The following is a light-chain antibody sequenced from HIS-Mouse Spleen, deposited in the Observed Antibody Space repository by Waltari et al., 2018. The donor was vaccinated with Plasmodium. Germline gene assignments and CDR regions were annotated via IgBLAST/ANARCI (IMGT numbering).Light chain of an antibody. Sequence: SYELTQPPSVSVSPGQTASITCSGDKLGDKYACWYQQKPGQSPVLVIYPDSNRPSGIPDRFSGSNSGNAATLTVSGTQAMDEADDYCQAWDSSTAVFGGGTKLTVL. CDR1: KLGDKY. V-gene: IGLV3-1*01. CDR3: QAWDSSTAV. CDR2: PDS. J-gene: IGLJ2*01.